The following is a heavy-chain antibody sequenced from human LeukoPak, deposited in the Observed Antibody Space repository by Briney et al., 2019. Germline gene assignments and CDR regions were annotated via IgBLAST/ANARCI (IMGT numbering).Heavy chain of an antibody. D-gene: IGHD3-10*01. Sequence: ASVKVSCKVSGYTLTELSMHWVRQAPGKGLEWVGGFDPEDGETIYAQKFQGRVTMTEDTSTDTAYMELSRLRSDDTAVYYCAKDGERWVRGAGSYFDYWGQGTLVTVSS. J-gene: IGHJ4*02. CDR1: GYTLTELS. CDR3: AKDGERWVRGAGSYFDY. CDR2: FDPEDGET. V-gene: IGHV1-24*01.